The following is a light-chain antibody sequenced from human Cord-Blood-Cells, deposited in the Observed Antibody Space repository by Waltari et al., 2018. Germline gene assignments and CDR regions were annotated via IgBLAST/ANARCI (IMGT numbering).Light chain of an antibody. CDR3: SSYTSSSTLV. J-gene: IGLJ2*01. V-gene: IGLV2-14*01. CDR2: DVS. Sequence: QSALTLPAPVSGSPGQSITLSCPGPTRPVGGSNFVSWYQQHQGKAPKLMFYDVSNRPAGVSIRFSASESGNTASLTISGLQAEDEADYYCSSYTSSSTLVFGGGTKLTVL. CDR1: TRPVGGSNF.